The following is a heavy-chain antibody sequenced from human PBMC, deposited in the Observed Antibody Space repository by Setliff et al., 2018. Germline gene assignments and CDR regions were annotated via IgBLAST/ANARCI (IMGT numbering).Heavy chain of an antibody. Sequence: ASVKVSCKASGYTFTSYGISWVRQAPGQGLEWMGWISAYNGNTNYAQKLQGRVTMTTDTSTSTAYMELRSPRSDDTAAYYCARRGIAVAGYYYYGMDVWGQGTTVTVSS. CDR3: ARRGIAVAGYYYYGMDV. CDR2: ISAYNGNT. CDR1: GYTFTSYG. J-gene: IGHJ6*02. V-gene: IGHV1-18*01. D-gene: IGHD6-19*01.